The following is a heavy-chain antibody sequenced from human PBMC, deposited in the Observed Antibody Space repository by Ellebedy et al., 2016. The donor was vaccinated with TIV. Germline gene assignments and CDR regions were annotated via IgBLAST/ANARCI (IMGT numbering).Heavy chain of an antibody. CDR1: GCTFSSYA. J-gene: IGHJ4*02. CDR2: IIPILGKA. Sequence: AASVKVSCKASGCTFSSYAISWVRQAPGQGLEWMGRIIPILGKANYAQKFQGRVTITADKSTSTAYMELSSLRSEDTAVYYCARDSWAYSGYDGGGGDRWGQGTLVTVSS. D-gene: IGHD5-12*01. V-gene: IGHV1-69*04. CDR3: ARDSWAYSGYDGGGGDR.